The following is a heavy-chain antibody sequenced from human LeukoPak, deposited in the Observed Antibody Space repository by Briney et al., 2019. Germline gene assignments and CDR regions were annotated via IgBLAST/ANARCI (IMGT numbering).Heavy chain of an antibody. CDR1: GYTFTSYY. J-gene: IGHJ4*02. V-gene: IGHV1-46*01. D-gene: IGHD4-17*01. CDR2: INPSGGST. CDR3: ARDNYGDCFDY. Sequence: ASVKVSCKASGYTFTSYYMHWVRQVPGQGLEWMGIINPSGGSTSYAQKFQGRVTMTRDMSTSTVYMELSSLRSEDTAVYYCARDNYGDCFDYWGQGTLVTVSS.